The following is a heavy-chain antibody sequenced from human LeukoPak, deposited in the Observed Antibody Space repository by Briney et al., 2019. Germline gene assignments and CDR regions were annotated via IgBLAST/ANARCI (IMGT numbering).Heavy chain of an antibody. V-gene: IGHV3-74*01. CDR3: ARGLQLWYPGDAFDI. CDR2: IYIDGGTT. Sequence: GGSLRPSCAASGFTFSSYWMHWVRQAPGKGLVWVSRIYIDGGTTTYADSVKGRFTISRDNTKNTLYLQMDNLRAEDTAVYYCARGLQLWYPGDAFDIWGQGTMVTVSS. CDR1: GFTFSSYW. J-gene: IGHJ3*02. D-gene: IGHD5-18*01.